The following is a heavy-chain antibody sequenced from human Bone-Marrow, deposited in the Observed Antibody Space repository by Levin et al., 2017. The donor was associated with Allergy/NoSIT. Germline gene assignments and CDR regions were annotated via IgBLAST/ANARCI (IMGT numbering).Heavy chain of an antibody. J-gene: IGHJ6*02. CDR3: ARSEGSSSGFHYYFYGLDV. Sequence: ASVKVSCKASGYTFTAYYIHWVRQGPGQGLEWMGWINPNSGGTKYAQSFQGRVTMTRDTSVTTAYMDLTSLTSDDTAFYYCARSEGSSSGFHYYFYGLDVWGQGTTVTVSS. D-gene: IGHD6-6*01. V-gene: IGHV1-2*02. CDR2: INPNSGGT. CDR1: GYTFTAYY.